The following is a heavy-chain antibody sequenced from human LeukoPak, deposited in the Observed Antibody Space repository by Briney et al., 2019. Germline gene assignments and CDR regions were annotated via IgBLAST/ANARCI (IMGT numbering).Heavy chain of an antibody. CDR3: AKGRREIIAARFFDY. Sequence: SETLSLTCAVYGGSFSGYYWSWIRQPPGKGLEWIGEINHSGSTNYNPSLKSRVTISVDTSKNQFPLKLSSVTAADTAVYYCAKGRREIIAARFFDYWGQGTLVTVSS. D-gene: IGHD6-6*01. J-gene: IGHJ4*02. CDR2: INHSGST. V-gene: IGHV4-34*01. CDR1: GGSFSGYY.